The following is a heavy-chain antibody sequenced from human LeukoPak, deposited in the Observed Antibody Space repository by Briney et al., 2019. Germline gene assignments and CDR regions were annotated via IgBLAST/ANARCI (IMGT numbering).Heavy chain of an antibody. CDR3: ARGLSGDFWSGPSSYFYMDV. CDR2: ISPDGSST. D-gene: IGHD3-3*01. J-gene: IGHJ6*03. V-gene: IGHV3-74*01. Sequence: GGSLRLTCAASGFTFSTSWMHWVRQTPGEGLMWVSRISPDGSSTTYTDSVKGRFTISRDNAKNTLYLQMNSLRAEDTAVYYCARGLSGDFWSGPSSYFYMDVWGKGTTVTVSS. CDR1: GFTFSTSW.